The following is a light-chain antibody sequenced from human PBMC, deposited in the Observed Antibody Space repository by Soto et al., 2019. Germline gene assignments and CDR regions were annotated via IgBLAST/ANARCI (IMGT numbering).Light chain of an antibody. CDR1: SSNIGAGYD. V-gene: IGLV1-40*01. Sequence: QAVVTQPPSVSGAPGQRVTISCTGSSSNIGAGYDVHWYQQLPGTAPKLLIYGNSNRPSGVPDRFSGSKSGTSASLAITGLQAEDEADYYCQSYDSSLCVVFGGGTQLTVL. CDR2: GNS. J-gene: IGLJ2*01. CDR3: QSYDSSLCVV.